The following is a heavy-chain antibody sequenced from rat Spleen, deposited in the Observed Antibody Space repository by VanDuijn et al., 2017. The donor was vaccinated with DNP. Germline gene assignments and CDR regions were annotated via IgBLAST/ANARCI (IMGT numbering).Heavy chain of an antibody. CDR2: ISPSGGNT. V-gene: IGHV5S13*01. Sequence: EVQLVESGGGLVQPGRSLKLSCAASGFTFSNYGMHWIRQAPTEGLEWVASISPSGGNTYYRDSVKGRFTISRDNAKNTQYLQMDSLRSEDTATYYCARLGTTLFDYWGQGVMVTVSS. D-gene: IGHD1-5*01. J-gene: IGHJ2*01. CDR1: GFTFSNYG. CDR3: ARLGTTLFDY.